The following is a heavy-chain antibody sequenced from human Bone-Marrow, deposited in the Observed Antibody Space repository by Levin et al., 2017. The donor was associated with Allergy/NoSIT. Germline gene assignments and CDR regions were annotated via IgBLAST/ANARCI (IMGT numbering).Heavy chain of an antibody. CDR1: GFTFSSYW. J-gene: IGHJ6*02. D-gene: IGHD2/OR15-2a*01. CDR3: ARDCNVSNYYYYYGMDV. Sequence: PGGSLRLSCAASGFTFSSYWMSWVRQAPGKGLEWVANIKQDGSEKYYVDSVKGRFTISRDNAKNSLYLQMNSLRAEDTAVYYCARDCNVSNYYYYYGMDVWGQGTTVTVSS. V-gene: IGHV3-7*01. CDR2: IKQDGSEK.